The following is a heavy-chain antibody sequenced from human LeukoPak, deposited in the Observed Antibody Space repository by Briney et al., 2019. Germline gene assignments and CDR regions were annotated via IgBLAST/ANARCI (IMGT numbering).Heavy chain of an antibody. CDR3: AREGTMIVVDDAFDI. V-gene: IGHV1-2*02. CDR2: INPNSGGT. CDR1: GYTFTGYY. J-gene: IGHJ3*02. D-gene: IGHD3-22*01. Sequence: GASVKVSCKASGYTFTGYYMHWVRQAPGQGLEWMGWINPNSGGTNYAQKFQGRVTMTRDTSISTAYMELSRLRSDDTAVYYCAREGTMIVVDDAFDIWGQGTMVTVSS.